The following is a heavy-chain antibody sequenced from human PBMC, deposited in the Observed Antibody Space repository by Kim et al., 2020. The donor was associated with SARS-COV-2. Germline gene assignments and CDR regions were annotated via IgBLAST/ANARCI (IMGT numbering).Heavy chain of an antibody. CDR1: GYTFTGSY. CDR3: ARYGSASHPPYYFDY. V-gene: IGHV1-2*02. J-gene: IGHJ4*02. D-gene: IGHD3-10*01. Sequence: ASVKVSCKASGYTFTGSYIHWVRQAPGQGLEWMGWINPNGGDTNYVRKFQDRVTMTADTSISSAYMELSRLTSDDTAIYYCARYGSASHPPYYFDYWGQG. CDR2: INPNGGDT.